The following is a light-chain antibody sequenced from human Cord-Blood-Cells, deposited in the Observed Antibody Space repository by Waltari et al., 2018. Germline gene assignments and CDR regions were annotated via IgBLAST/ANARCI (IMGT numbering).Light chain of an antibody. CDR1: QSVFYSSNNNNY. CDR3: QQYYSTPLT. Sequence: DIVMTQSPDSLAVSLGERATINCKSSQSVFYSSNNNNYLAWYQQKPGQPPKLLMYWASTRESGVPDRFSGSGSGTDFTLTISSLQAEDVAVYYCQQYYSTPLTFGPGTKVDIK. J-gene: IGKJ3*01. CDR2: WAS. V-gene: IGKV4-1*01.